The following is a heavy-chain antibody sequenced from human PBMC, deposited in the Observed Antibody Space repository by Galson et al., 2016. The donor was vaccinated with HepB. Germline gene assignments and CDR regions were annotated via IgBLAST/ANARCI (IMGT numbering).Heavy chain of an antibody. CDR2: IYYTGSN. J-gene: IGHJ4*02. CDR3: AKVISTVALVFDS. V-gene: IGHV4-30-4*01. Sequence: LSLTCGVSGASISSAHNYWSWLRQPPGKGLEWIGNIYYTGSNYSNPSLRSRVAMSVDTSQNEFSLNLKSVTAADTAIYFCAKVISTVALVFDSWGQGTLATVSS. CDR1: GASISSAHNY. D-gene: IGHD4-11*01.